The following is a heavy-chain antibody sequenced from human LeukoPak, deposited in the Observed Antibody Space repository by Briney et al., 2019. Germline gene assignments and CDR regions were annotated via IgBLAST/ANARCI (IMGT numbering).Heavy chain of an antibody. CDR1: GGSFSGYY. CDR2: IHYSGRI. V-gene: IGHV4-34*01. Sequence: SETLSLTCAVYGGSFSGYYWTLIRQPPGRGLEWIGEIHYSGRINYNPSLKSQVTISADTSNNHFSLKMNSVTAADTAVYYCSRGTDAYKCGNSWGQGTLVTVSS. J-gene: IGHJ4*02. D-gene: IGHD5-24*01. CDR3: SRGTDAYKCGNS.